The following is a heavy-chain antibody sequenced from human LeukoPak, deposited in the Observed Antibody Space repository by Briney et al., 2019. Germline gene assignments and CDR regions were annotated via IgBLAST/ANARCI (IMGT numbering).Heavy chain of an antibody. CDR3: ARDYCDGDCHFDY. J-gene: IGHJ4*02. CDR2: ISSGSSYK. D-gene: IGHD2-21*02. CDR1: GFTFSSSS. V-gene: IGHV3-21*01. Sequence: GGSLRLSCAASGFTFSSSSMNWVRQAPGKGLEWVSSISSGSSYKHYADSVKGRFTISRDNSKNTLYLQMNSLRAEDTAVYYCARDYCDGDCHFDYWGQGTLVTVSS.